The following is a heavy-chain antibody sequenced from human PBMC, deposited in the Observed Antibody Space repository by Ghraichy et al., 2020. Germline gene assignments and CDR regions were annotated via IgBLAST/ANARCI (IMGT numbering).Heavy chain of an antibody. CDR3: ASDSVGSIDYFDY. Sequence: GALRLSCVGSGFTFSSHSMNWVRQAPGKGLEWVSSMSRSGSDIYYADSVKGRFTISRDIAKNALYLQMNSLRAEDTAVYYCASDSVGSIDYFDYWGQGTLVTVSS. CDR1: GFTFSSHS. D-gene: IGHD1-26*01. CDR2: MSRSGSDI. V-gene: IGHV3-21*01. J-gene: IGHJ4*02.